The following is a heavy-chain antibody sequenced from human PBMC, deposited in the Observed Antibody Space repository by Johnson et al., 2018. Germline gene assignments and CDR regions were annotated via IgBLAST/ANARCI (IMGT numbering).Heavy chain of an antibody. CDR1: GFTFSNAW. CDR2: IKSKTDGGTR. D-gene: IGHD1-1*01. J-gene: IGHJ3*02. Sequence: VQLVQSGGGLVKPGGSLRLSCAASGFTFSNAWMSWVRQAPGKGLEWVGRIKSKTDGGTRDKAAPVKGRFTISRDESKNTLYLQLNSLKTEDTAVYYCTTGRRGAFDIWGQGTMVTVSS. CDR3: TTGRRGAFDI. V-gene: IGHV3-15*01.